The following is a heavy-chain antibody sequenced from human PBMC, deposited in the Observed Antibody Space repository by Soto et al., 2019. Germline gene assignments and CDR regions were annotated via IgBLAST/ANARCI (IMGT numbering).Heavy chain of an antibody. V-gene: IGHV2-5*02. Sequence: QITLKESGPTLVKPTQTLTLTCTFSAFSLSTGGVGVGWIRQPPGKALEWLALIYWDDDKRYSPSLRSRLTITKETSKNQVVLTMTNRDPVDTDTYYCIQSRCGGDCLQSYASYYYYGMDVWGQGTTVTVSS. CDR1: AFSLSTGGVG. CDR2: IYWDDDK. D-gene: IGHD2-21*02. CDR3: IQSRCGGDCLQSYASYYYYGMDV. J-gene: IGHJ6*02.